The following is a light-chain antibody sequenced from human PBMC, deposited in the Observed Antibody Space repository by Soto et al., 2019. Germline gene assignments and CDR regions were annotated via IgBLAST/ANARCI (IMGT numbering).Light chain of an antibody. V-gene: IGKV3-11*01. CDR1: QSVSSY. CDR2: DAY. CDR3: KQRSNWLT. J-gene: IGKJ4*01. Sequence: IVLTQYPATLSLSPGERATLSCRAIQSVSSYLAGYQQEPGQDPRLLINDAYNRATFILARFSGSGSGTDFTLTISSLEPEDYTVYYCKQRSNWLTFGGGTKVEIK.